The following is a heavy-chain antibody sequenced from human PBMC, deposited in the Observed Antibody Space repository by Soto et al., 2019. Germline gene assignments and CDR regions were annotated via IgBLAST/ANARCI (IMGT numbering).Heavy chain of an antibody. CDR3: AREVQVHTPAFVY. CDR1: GGTFNTYA. D-gene: IGHD3-10*01. J-gene: IGHJ4*02. V-gene: IGHV1-69*01. CDR2: ISPMFGAA. Sequence: QVQLVQSGAEMKKPGSSVKVSCQSSGGTFNTYAMNWVRQAPGQGPEWMGDISPMFGAANYAPKFQGRVTIAADESTRTSYMKLSRLKSAATALYFCAREVQVHTPAFVYWGQGTLVTVSS.